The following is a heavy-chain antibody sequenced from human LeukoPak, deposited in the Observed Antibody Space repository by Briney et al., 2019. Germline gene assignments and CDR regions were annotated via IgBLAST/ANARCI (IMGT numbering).Heavy chain of an antibody. D-gene: IGHD6-13*01. CDR2: INPNSGGT. V-gene: IGHV1-2*02. CDR3: ARASGRSWYSDY. CDR1: GYTFTGYY. J-gene: IGHJ4*02. Sequence: ASVKVSCKASGYTFTGYYMHWVRQAPGQGLEWMGWINPNSGGTNYAQKFQGRVTMTRNTSISTAYMELSSLRSEDTAVYYCARASGRSWYSDYWGQGTLVTVSS.